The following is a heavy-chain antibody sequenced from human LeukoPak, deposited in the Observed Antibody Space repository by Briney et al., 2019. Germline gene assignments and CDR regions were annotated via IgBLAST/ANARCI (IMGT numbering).Heavy chain of an antibody. CDR2: IDYNGNT. CDR1: GDSISSHP. D-gene: IGHD2-21*02. Sequence: SETLSLTCDVSGDSISSHPWSWIRQPPGKGLDYIGFIDYNGNTNYNPSLKSRVTISLDIFKNQFSLNLNSVSAADTAVYYCARLAKCGGNCYSFDLWGQGMLVTVSS. CDR3: ARLAKCGGNCYSFDL. V-gene: IGHV4-59*11. J-gene: IGHJ4*02.